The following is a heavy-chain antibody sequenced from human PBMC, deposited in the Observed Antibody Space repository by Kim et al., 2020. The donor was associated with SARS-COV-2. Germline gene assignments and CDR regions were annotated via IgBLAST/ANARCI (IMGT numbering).Heavy chain of an antibody. V-gene: IGHV3-23*01. Sequence: GGSLRLSCAASGFSFSCSAMNWVRQAPGTGLELVSFISASGETTYYADSVQGRFTISRDNSKNTLYLQMNNLRAEDTAVYYCARSVYGYNTLAGSLDRGR. J-gene: IGHJ2*01. CDR2: ISASGETT. CDR3: ARSVYGYNTLAGSLD. D-gene: IGHD5-18*01. CDR1: GFSFSCSA.